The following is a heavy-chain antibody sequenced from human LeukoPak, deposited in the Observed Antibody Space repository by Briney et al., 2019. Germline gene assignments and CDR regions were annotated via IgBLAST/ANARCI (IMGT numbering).Heavy chain of an antibody. CDR1: RFTFYDYA. CDR2: ISWYSCTK. Sequence: GGALRLSCAASRFTFYDYAMHWVRPAPGKGLEWVFGISWYSCTKGYADSVKGRFTISREQAKHPLYLQMNSLRAEDTALYYCAKDWSSKQQLCQIGGGLFDYWGQGTLVTVSS. V-gene: IGHV3-9*01. J-gene: IGHJ4*02. CDR3: AKDWSSKQQLCQIGGGLFDY. D-gene: IGHD6-13*01.